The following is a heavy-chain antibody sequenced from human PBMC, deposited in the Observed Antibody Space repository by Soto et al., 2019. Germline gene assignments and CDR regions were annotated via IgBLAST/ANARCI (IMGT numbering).Heavy chain of an antibody. CDR1: GFSFSSYW. V-gene: IGHV3-7*03. CDR3: MTTTRDRPFEY. CDR2: IRQEGSGK. D-gene: IGHD1-1*01. J-gene: IGHJ4*02. Sequence: EVQLVESGGDLVQPGGSLRLSCEASGFSFSSYWMTWVRQAPGKRLEYVAIIRQEGSGKQYVDSVMGRFTMSRDNAQTSSYLQMNRLRDEDTAVYYCMTTTRDRPFEYWGQGTLVTVSS.